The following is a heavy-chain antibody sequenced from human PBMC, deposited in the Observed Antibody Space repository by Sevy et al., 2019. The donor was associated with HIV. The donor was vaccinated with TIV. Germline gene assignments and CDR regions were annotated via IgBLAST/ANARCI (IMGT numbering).Heavy chain of an antibody. CDR2: IYSGGST. D-gene: IGHD3-22*01. Sequence: GGSLRLSCAASGFTVSSNYMSWVRQAPGKGLEWVSVIYSGGSTYYADSVKGRFTISRDNSTNTLYLQMNSLRAEDTAVYYCATPNPYYYDSSGYYYSFNYWGQGTLVTVSS. V-gene: IGHV3-53*01. J-gene: IGHJ4*02. CDR3: ATPNPYYYDSSGYYYSFNY. CDR1: GFTVSSNY.